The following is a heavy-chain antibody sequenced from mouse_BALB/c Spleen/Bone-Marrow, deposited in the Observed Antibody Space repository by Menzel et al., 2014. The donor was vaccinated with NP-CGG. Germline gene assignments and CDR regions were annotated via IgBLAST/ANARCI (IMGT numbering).Heavy chain of an antibody. J-gene: IGHJ4*01. Sequence: VQLQQSGPELVKPGASVKMSCKASGYTFTDYVISWVKQRTGQGLEWIGEIYPGSGSTYYNEKFNGKATLTAYKSTNPAFLQLSRMASESSAVYFCAGRLGLTFYAMDYWGPGTSVTVSS. CDR1: GYTFTDYV. CDR3: AGRLGLTFYAMDY. D-gene: IGHD3-1*01. V-gene: IGHV1-77*01. CDR2: IYPGSGST.